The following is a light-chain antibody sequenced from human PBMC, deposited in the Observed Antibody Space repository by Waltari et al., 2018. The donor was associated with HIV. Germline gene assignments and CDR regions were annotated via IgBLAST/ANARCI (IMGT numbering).Light chain of an antibody. CDR3: SSYISSASPE. J-gene: IGLJ3*02. V-gene: IGLV2-14*01. CDR1: NFDAYDYNF. CDR2: EVS. Sequence: QSALTQPASVSGSPGQSVTISCTGPNFDAYDYNFVSWFQHHPGKAPKVIIYEVSNRPSGGSSRFSGSKSDNGASLTISGLQAEDEATYFCSSYISSASPEFGGGTKLTVL.